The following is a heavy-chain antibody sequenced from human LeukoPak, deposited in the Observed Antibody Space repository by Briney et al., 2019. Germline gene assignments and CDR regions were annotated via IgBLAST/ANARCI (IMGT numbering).Heavy chain of an antibody. CDR3: AKDFRRYSSSWITDY. CDR1: GFTFSSYA. J-gene: IGHJ4*02. V-gene: IGHV3-23*01. D-gene: IGHD6-13*01. CDR2: ISGSGGST. Sequence: GGSLRLSCAASGFTFSSYAMSWVRQAPGKGLEWVSAISGSGGSTYYADSVKGRFTISRDNSKNTLYLQMNSLRAEDTAVYYCAKDFRRYSSSWITDYWGQGTLVTVSS.